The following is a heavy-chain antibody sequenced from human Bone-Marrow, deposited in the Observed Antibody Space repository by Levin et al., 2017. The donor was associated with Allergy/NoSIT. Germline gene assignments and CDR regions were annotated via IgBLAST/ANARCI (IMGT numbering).Heavy chain of an antibody. Sequence: SETLSLTCSVSGGSIRSYYWSWIRQPAGRGLEWIGHIYTSGSTKYNPSLKSRVTVSVDTSKNQISLKLSSVTAADTAVYFCARGGYEYLFDYWGQGTLVTVS. CDR1: GGSIRSYY. V-gene: IGHV4-4*07. CDR3: ARGGYEYLFDY. J-gene: IGHJ4*02. D-gene: IGHD5-12*01. CDR2: IYTSGST.